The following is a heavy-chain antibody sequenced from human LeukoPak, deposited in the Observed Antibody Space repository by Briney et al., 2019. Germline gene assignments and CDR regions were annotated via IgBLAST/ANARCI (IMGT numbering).Heavy chain of an antibody. CDR2: IYYSGST. CDR1: GGSISSGGYY. J-gene: IGHJ3*02. Sequence: SETLSLTCTVSGGSISSGGYYWSWIRQHPGKGLEWIGYIYYSGSTYYNPSLKSRVTMSVDTSKNQFSLKLSSVTAADTAVYYCARDRRAITIFGVVITDAFDIWGQGTMVTVSS. CDR3: ARDRRAITIFGVVITDAFDI. V-gene: IGHV4-31*03. D-gene: IGHD3-3*01.